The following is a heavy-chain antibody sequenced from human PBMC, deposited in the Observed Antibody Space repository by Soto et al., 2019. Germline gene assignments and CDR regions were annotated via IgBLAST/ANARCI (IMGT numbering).Heavy chain of an antibody. CDR1: GFTFSSYA. V-gene: IGHV3-30-3*01. Sequence: GGSLRLSCAASGFTFSSYAMHWVRQAPGKGLEWVAVISYDGSNKYYADSVKGRFTISRDNSKNTLYLQMNSLRAEDTAVYYCARDHLSAMIVVIITPSFDYWGQGTLVTVSS. D-gene: IGHD3-22*01. J-gene: IGHJ4*02. CDR3: ARDHLSAMIVVIITPSFDY. CDR2: ISYDGSNK.